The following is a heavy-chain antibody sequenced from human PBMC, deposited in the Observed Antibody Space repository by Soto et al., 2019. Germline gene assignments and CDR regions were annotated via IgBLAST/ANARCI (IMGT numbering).Heavy chain of an antibody. V-gene: IGHV1-3*04. J-gene: IGHJ3*02. Sequence: ASVKVSFKSSGYTFTHYAMHWVRQAPGQGLEWLGWINTDNGYTAFSQKFQGRVSITMDTSASTAYVELSSLTSEDTGVYYCARQGDSRILRDTFDIWGQGTLVTVSS. D-gene: IGHD2-8*01. CDR1: GYTFTHYA. CDR2: INTDNGYT. CDR3: ARQGDSRILRDTFDI.